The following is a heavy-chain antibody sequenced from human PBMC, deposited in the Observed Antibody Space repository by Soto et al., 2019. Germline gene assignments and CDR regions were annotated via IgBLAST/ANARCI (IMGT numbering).Heavy chain of an antibody. J-gene: IGHJ4*02. CDR2: ISSSSSYI. CDR1: GFTFSGYS. V-gene: IGHV3-21*01. Sequence: GGSLRLSCAASGFTFSGYSMNWVRQAPGKGLEWVSSISSSSSYIYYADSVKGRFTISRDNAKNSLYLQMNSLRAEDTAVYYCSLGGYDSSGYYPYWGQGTLVTSPQ. CDR3: SLGGYDSSGYYPY. D-gene: IGHD3-22*01.